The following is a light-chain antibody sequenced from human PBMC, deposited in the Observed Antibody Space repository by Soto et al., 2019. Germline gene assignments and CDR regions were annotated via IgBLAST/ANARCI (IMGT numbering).Light chain of an antibody. CDR3: QQYGSSPQLT. V-gene: IGKV3-20*01. CDR1: QSVRNNY. J-gene: IGKJ4*01. CDR2: GAS. Sequence: EIVLTQSPGTLSLSPGERGTVSCRASQSVRNNYLAWYQQRPGQAPRLLIYGASNRATGVPDRFNGSGSGTDFTLSISRLEPEDFAVYFCQQYGSSPQLTFGGGTKVEI.